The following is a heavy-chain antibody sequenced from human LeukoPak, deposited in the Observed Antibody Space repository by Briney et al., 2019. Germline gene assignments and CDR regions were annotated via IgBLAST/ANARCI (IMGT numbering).Heavy chain of an antibody. J-gene: IGHJ4*02. CDR1: GVTVSSQY. CDR2: IYGVDGT. Sequence: GGSLRRSCAASGVTVSSQYMNWVRRAPGKGLEWVSVIYGVDGTSYADSVKGRFTISRDNSKNTVYLQMNSLRAEDTAVYYCASDLIYWGQGTLVTVSS. CDR3: ASDLIY. V-gene: IGHV3-53*05.